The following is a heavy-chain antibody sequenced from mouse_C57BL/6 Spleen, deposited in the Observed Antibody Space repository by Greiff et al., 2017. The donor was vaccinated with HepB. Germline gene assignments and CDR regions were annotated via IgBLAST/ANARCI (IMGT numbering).Heavy chain of an antibody. CDR1: GYTFTGYW. V-gene: IGHV1-9*01. Sequence: VQLQQSGAELMKPGASVKLSCKATGYTFTGYWIEWVKQRPGHGLEWIGEIFPRSGSTNYNEKFKGKATFTADTSYNTAYMQLSSLTNEDSAIYDCARSIYYDYDGAFAYWGQGTLVTVSA. CDR3: ARSIYYDYDGAFAY. D-gene: IGHD2-4*01. J-gene: IGHJ3*01. CDR2: IFPRSGST.